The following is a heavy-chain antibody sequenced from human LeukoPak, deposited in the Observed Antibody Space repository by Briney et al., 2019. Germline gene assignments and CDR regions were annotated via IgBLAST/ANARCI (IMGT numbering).Heavy chain of an antibody. CDR1: GGSISSGSYY. CDR3: ARHLIAAVENFDY. D-gene: IGHD6-13*01. CDR2: IYHSGST. V-gene: IGHV4-39*01. J-gene: IGHJ4*02. Sequence: SETLSLTCTVSGGSISSGSYYWSWIRQPPGKGLEWIGSIYHSGSTYYNPSLKSRVTISVDTSKNQFSLKLSSVTAADTAVYYCARHLIAAVENFDYWGQGTLVTVSS.